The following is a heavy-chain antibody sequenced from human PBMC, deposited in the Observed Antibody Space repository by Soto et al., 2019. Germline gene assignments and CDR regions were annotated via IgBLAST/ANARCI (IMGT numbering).Heavy chain of an antibody. D-gene: IGHD1-26*01. CDR2: ITPFSGDV. V-gene: IGHV1-45*02. J-gene: IGHJ4*02. Sequence: QMQLVQSGAEVKKTGSSVTVSCKALGNTFTYRYLHWVRQAPGQALEWMGWITPFSGDVHYAQKFQERVTITRDRSIKTAYMQMSSLRSEDTDMYFCAGGGAGSGPFTWELPDHWGQGTLVTVSS. CDR1: GNTFTYRY. CDR3: AGGGAGSGPFTWELPDH.